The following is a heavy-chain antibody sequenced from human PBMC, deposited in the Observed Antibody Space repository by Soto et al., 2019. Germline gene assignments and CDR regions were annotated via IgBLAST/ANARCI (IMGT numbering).Heavy chain of an antibody. J-gene: IGHJ4*02. V-gene: IGHV1-3*01. CDR2: INAGNGNT. Sequence: SSLKLSCKSSGYTFSSYAIHWVRQAPGQRLEWMGWINAGNGNTKYSQKFQGRVTITRDTSASTAYMELSSLRSEDTAVYYCARSPSLLTDYRGQRTLVTVSS. CDR1: GYTFSSYA. D-gene: IGHD2-2*01. CDR3: ARSPSLLTDY.